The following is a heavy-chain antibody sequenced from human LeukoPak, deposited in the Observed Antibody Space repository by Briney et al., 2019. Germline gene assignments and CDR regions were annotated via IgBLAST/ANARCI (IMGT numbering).Heavy chain of an antibody. CDR2: ISSSSSYI. J-gene: IGHJ6*02. Sequence: GGSLRLSCAASGFTFSSYSMNWVRQAPGKGVEWVSSISSSSSYIYYADSVKGRFTISRDNAKNSLYLQMNSLRAEDTAVYYCARDSIDGMDVWGQGTTVTVSS. CDR1: GFTFSSYS. CDR3: ARDSIDGMDV. V-gene: IGHV3-21*01.